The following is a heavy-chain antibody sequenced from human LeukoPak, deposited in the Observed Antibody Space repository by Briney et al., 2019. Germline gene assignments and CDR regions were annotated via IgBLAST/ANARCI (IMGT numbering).Heavy chain of an antibody. CDR1: GFTFSSYW. CDR2: IKQDGSEK. V-gene: IGHV3-7*01. J-gene: IGHJ3*02. CDR3: ARDTTSDCGGDCYPGAFDI. Sequence: GGSLRLSCAASGFTFSSYWMSWVRQAPGKGLEWVANIKQDGSEKYYVDSVKGRFTISRDNAKNSLYLQMNSLRAEDTAVYYCARDTTSDCGGDCYPGAFDIWGQGTMVTVSS. D-gene: IGHD2-21*02.